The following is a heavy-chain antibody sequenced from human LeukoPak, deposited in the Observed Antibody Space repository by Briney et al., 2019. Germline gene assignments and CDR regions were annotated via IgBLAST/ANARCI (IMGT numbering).Heavy chain of an antibody. V-gene: IGHV4-61*02. CDR1: GGSISSGSYY. J-gene: IGHJ4*02. D-gene: IGHD3-3*01. CDR3: ARGYYDFWSGYPSFDY. Sequence: KPSETLSLTCTVSGGSISSGSYYWSWIRQPAGKGLEWIGRIYTSGSTSYNPSLKSRVTISVDTSKNQFSLKLSSVTAADTAVYYCARGYYDFWSGYPSFDYWGQGTLVTVSS. CDR2: IYTSGST.